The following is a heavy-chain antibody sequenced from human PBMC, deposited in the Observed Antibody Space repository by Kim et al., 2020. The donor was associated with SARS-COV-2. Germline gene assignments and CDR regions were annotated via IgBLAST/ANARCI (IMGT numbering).Heavy chain of an antibody. J-gene: IGHJ4*02. Sequence: NPSLKSRVTISVDTSKNQFSLKLSSVTAADTAVYYCARIMITFGGVMADYWGQGTLVTVSS. D-gene: IGHD3-16*01. CDR3: ARIMITFGGVMADY. V-gene: IGHV4-34*01.